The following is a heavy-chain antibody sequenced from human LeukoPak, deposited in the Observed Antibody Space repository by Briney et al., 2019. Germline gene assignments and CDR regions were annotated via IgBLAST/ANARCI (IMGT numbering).Heavy chain of an antibody. CDR2: IFLGETT. CDR3: ASNWSDFDY. D-gene: IGHD1-1*01. Sequence: PSETLSLTCTVSGYSISTGHYWGWIRPPPGQGLAWIASIFLGETTYYKPSLQSRLTTSLDKSKKQLSPKWSFVTAAATARYYCASNWSDFDYWGRGTLVTVSS. J-gene: IGHJ4*02. CDR1: GYSISTGHY. V-gene: IGHV4-38-2*02.